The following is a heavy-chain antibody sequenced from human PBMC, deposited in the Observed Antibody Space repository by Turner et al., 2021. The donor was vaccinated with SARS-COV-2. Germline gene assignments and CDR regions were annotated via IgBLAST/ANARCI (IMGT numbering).Heavy chain of an antibody. J-gene: IGHJ4*02. CDR3: THTPGFGSSDF. Sequence: QITLKESGPTLVNPTQTLTLTCTFSGFSLTTSGVGVVWIRQPPGKALEWLALVYWNNEKRYSPSLKRRGTITKENSKNQVVLTMTNVDTLDTATYFCTHTPGFGSSDFWGQGTLVTVSP. D-gene: IGHD3-10*01. CDR1: GFSLTTSGVG. CDR2: VYWNNEK. V-gene: IGHV2-5*01.